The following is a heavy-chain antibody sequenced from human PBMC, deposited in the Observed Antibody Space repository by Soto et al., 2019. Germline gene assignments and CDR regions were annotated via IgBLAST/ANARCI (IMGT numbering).Heavy chain of an antibody. CDR1: GFTFSSYA. Sequence: PGGSLRLSCAASGFTFSSYAMHWVRQAPGKGLEWVAVISYDGSNKYYADSVKGRFTISRDNSKNTLYLQMNSLRAEDTAVYYCAREWPEIDYWGQGTLVTVSS. CDR2: ISYDGSNK. J-gene: IGHJ4*02. CDR3: AREWPEIDY. V-gene: IGHV3-30-3*01.